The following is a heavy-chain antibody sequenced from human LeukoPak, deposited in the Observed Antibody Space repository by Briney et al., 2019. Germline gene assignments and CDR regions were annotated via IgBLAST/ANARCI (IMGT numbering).Heavy chain of an antibody. J-gene: IGHJ4*02. CDR3: TGSFGELSFFAH. V-gene: IGHV3-49*04. D-gene: IGHD3-10*01. CDR1: GFTFGDYG. CDR2: IRSKAYGGTT. Sequence: PEGSLRLSCTASGFTFGDYGMSWVRQAPGKGLEWVGFIRSKAYGGTTEYAASVKGRFTISRDDSKGIAYLQVNSLKTEDTAVYYCTGSFGELSFFAHWGQGTLVTVSS.